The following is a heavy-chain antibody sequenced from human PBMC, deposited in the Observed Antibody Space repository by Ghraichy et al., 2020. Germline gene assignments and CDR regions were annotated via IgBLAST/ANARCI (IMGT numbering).Heavy chain of an antibody. Sequence: SETLSLTCTVSGASFSTYYWTWIRQPPGKGLEWIGYISASGSTNYSPSLRSRVTMSLDTSKNQLSLKLNSVTAADTAVYYCARGGRYGGYASFDFWGQGTLITVSS. D-gene: IGHD4-23*01. CDR1: GASFSTYY. J-gene: IGHJ4*02. V-gene: IGHV4-4*09. CDR2: ISASGST. CDR3: ARGGRYGGYASFDF.